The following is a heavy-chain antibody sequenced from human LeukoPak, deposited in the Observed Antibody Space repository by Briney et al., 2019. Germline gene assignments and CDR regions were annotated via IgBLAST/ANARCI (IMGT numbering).Heavy chain of an antibody. J-gene: IGHJ4*02. V-gene: IGHV1-69*05. CDR3: AGGGGYCSGGSCYRMPYFDY. CDR1: GATFSSYA. D-gene: IGHD2-15*01. CDR2: IIPIFGTA. Sequence: SVKLCCKAAGATFSSYAISWVRQAPGQGLEWMGGIIPIFGTAKYAQKFQGRVTITTDESTSTAYMELSRLRSEDTAVYYCAGGGGYCSGGSCYRMPYFDYWGQGTLVTASS.